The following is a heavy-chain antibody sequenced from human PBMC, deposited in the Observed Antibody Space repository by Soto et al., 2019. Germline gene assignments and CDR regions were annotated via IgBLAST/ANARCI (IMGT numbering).Heavy chain of an antibody. D-gene: IGHD3-22*01. J-gene: IGHJ3*02. CDR1: GYTFTGYY. V-gene: IGHV1-2*04. CDR3: ARGTGYYDSSGYYLDAFDI. CDR2: INPNSGGT. Sequence: GASVKVSCKASGYTFTGYYMHWVRQAPGQGLEWMGWINPNSGGTNYPQKFQGWVTMTRDTSISTAYMELSRLRSDDTAVYYCARGTGYYDSSGYYLDAFDIWGQGTMVTVSS.